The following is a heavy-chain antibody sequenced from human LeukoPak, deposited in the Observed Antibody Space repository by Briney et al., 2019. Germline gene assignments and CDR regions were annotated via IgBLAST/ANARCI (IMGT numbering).Heavy chain of an antibody. CDR2: ISAYTGST. V-gene: IGHV1-18*01. CDR3: ARGGYSYGYMGYSDY. CDR1: GYTFNYYG. J-gene: IGHJ4*02. D-gene: IGHD5-18*01. Sequence: ASVKVSCKASGYTFNYYGISWVRQAPGQGLEWMGWISAYTGSTNYAQRLQGRVTMTTDTSTSTAYMELGSLRPDDTAVYYCARGGYSYGYMGYSDYWGQGTLVTVSS.